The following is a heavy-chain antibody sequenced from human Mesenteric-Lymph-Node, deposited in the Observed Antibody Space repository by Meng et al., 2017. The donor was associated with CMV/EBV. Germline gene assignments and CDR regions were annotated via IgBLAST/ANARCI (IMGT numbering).Heavy chain of an antibody. J-gene: IGHJ6*02. CDR3: ARRSYYGMDV. V-gene: IGHV3-48*04. CDR1: GFTFSTYA. Sequence: GESLKISCAASGFTFSTYAMNWVRQAPGKGLEWVSAISSSSSTIYYADSVKGRFTISRDNAKNSLYLQMNSLRAEDTAVYYCARRSYYGMDVWGQGTTVTVSS. CDR2: ISSSSSTI.